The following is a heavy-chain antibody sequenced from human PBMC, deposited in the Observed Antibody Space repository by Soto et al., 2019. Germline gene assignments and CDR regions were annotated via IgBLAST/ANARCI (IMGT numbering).Heavy chain of an antibody. CDR1: GFTFTNYW. J-gene: IGHJ3*02. CDR2: IDNHGDGT. Sequence: EVQVVESGGGLVQPGGPRRLSFAASGFTFTNYWMPWVRQVPGEGLVWVSRIDNHGDGTSYADFVKGRFTISRDNAKNTLYLQMNSLRVEDTAIYYCGTVFEKWGQGTMVTVSS. V-gene: IGHV3-74*01. CDR3: GTVFEK.